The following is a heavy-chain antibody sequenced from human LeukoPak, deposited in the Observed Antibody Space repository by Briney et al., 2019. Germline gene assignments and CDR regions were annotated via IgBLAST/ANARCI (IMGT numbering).Heavy chain of an antibody. Sequence: GASVKVSCKASGYTFTGYYMHWVRQAPGQGLEWMGWINPNSGCTNYAQKFQGRVTMTRDTPISTAYMELSRLRSDDTAVYYCARDHSLLMVYAFFDYWGQGTLVTVSS. CDR1: GYTFTGYY. V-gene: IGHV1-2*02. CDR3: ARDHSLLMVYAFFDY. D-gene: IGHD2-8*01. CDR2: INPNSGCT. J-gene: IGHJ4*02.